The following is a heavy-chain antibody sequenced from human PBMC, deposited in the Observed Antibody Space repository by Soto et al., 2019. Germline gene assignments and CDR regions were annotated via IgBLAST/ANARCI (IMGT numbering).Heavy chain of an antibody. CDR1: GFTFSSYG. Sequence: GGSLRLSCAASGFTFSSYGMHWVRQAPGKGLEWVAVISYDGSNKYYADSVKGRFTISRDNSKNTLYLQMNSLRAEDTAVYYCAKDHRRYWSGYYEGYYYYYYMDVWGKGTTVTVSS. CDR2: ISYDGSNK. V-gene: IGHV3-30*18. CDR3: AKDHRRYWSGYYEGYYYYYYMDV. J-gene: IGHJ6*03. D-gene: IGHD3-3*01.